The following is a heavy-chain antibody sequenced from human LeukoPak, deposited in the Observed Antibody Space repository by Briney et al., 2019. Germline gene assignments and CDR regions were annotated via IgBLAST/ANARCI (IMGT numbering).Heavy chain of an antibody. J-gene: IGHJ4*02. CDR2: IIPIFGTA. D-gene: IGHD2/OR15-2a*01. Sequence: ASVTVSCKASGGTFSSYAISWVRQAPGQGLEWMGGIIPIFGTANYAQKFQGRVTITRDTSASTAYMELSSLRSEDTAVYYCARDRRFYDGYFDYWGQGTLVTVSS. CDR3: ARDRRFYDGYFDY. CDR1: GGTFSSYA. V-gene: IGHV1-69*05.